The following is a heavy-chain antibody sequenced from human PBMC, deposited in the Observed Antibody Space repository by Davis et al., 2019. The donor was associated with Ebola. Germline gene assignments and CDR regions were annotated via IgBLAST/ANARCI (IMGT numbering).Heavy chain of an antibody. CDR3: ARDQYCTNGVCYTYYDY. CDR1: GYTFTGYY. J-gene: IGHJ4*02. V-gene: IGHV1-2*06. D-gene: IGHD2-8*01. CDR2: INPNSGGT. Sequence: ASVKVSCKASGYTFTGYYMHWVRQAPGQGLEWMGRINPNSGGTNYAQKFQGRVTMTRDTSISTAYMELSSLRSEDTAVYYCARDQYCTNGVCYTYYDYWGQGTLVTVSS.